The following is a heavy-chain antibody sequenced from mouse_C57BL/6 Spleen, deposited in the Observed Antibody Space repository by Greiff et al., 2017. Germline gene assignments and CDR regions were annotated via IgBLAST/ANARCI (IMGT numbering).Heavy chain of an antibody. D-gene: IGHD1-1*01. CDR3: ARVTTVVATRAMDY. V-gene: IGHV5-4*01. Sequence: EVQVVESGGGLVKPRGSLKLSCAASGFTFSSYAMSWVRQTPEKRLEWVATISDGGSYTYYPDNVKGRFTISRDNAKNNLYLQMSHLKSEDTAMYYCARVTTVVATRAMDYWGQGTSVTVSS. J-gene: IGHJ4*01. CDR1: GFTFSSYA. CDR2: ISDGGSYT.